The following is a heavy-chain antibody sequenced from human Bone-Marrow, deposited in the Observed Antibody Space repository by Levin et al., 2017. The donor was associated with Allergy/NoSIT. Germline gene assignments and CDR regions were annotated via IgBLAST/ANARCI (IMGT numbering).Heavy chain of an antibody. V-gene: IGHV1-8*01. CDR1: GYTFSTFD. D-gene: IGHD6-19*01. CDR3: VRVTSGRLDFDY. J-gene: IGHJ4*02. CDR2: LSPRSGDT. Sequence: ASVKVSCKASGYTFSTFDINWVRQAPGQGLEWMGWLSPRSGDTGYTQKFQGRVTMAMDTSINTVSLELSSLRSEDTAVYYCVRVTSGRLDFDYWGQGTLVTVSS.